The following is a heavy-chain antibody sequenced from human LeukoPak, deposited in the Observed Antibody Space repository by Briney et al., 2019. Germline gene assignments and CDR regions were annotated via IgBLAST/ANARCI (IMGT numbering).Heavy chain of an antibody. CDR1: GGSISSGGYY. J-gene: IGHJ4*02. D-gene: IGHD3-22*01. CDR3: AKSGYYYGVDY. Sequence: PPETLSLTCTVSGGSISSGGYYWSWIRQHPGKGLEWIGYIYYSGSTYYNPSLKSRVTISVDTSKNQFSLKLSSVTAADTAVYYRAKSGYYYGVDYWGQGTLVTVSS. CDR2: IYYSGST. V-gene: IGHV4-31*03.